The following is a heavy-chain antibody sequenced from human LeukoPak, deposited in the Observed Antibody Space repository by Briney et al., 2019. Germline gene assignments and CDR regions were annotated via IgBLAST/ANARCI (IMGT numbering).Heavy chain of an antibody. Sequence: GGSLRLSCTASGFAFDEHGMSWVRQVPGKWLEWVSGINRSGGSTGYADPLRGRFTISRDNAKNSLYLQMDSLRAEDTALYYCARAPITSQFYFDYWGQGTLVTVSS. CDR1: GFAFDEHG. V-gene: IGHV3-20*04. CDR2: INRSGGST. CDR3: ARAPITSQFYFDY. J-gene: IGHJ4*02. D-gene: IGHD2-2*01.